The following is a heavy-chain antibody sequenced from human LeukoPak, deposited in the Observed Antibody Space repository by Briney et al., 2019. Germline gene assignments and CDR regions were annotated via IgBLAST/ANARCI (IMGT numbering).Heavy chain of an antibody. CDR2: ISSSGTTI. D-gene: IGHD4-17*01. V-gene: IGHV3-48*03. J-gene: IGHJ4*02. CDR1: GFTFSSYE. CDR3: VRTMITVTRFDY. Sequence: QPGGSLRLSCAASGFTFSSYEMNWVRQAPGKGLEWVSYISSSGTTIYYADSVKGRFTISRDNAKNSLYLQMNSLRAEDTAVYYCVRTMITVTRFDYWGQGTLVTVSS.